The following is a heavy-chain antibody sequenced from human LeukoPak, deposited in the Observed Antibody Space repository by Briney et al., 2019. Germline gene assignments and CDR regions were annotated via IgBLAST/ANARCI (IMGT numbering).Heavy chain of an antibody. V-gene: IGHV3-30-3*01. D-gene: IGHD3-22*01. J-gene: IGHJ4*02. Sequence: PGGSLRLSCAASGFTFSSCAMHWVRQAPGKGLEWVAVISYDGNNKYYADSVKGRFTISRDNSKNTLYLQMNSLRAEDTAVYYCVSFDSSGAPFDYWGQGTLVTVSS. CDR3: VSFDSSGAPFDY. CDR1: GFTFSSCA. CDR2: ISYDGNNK.